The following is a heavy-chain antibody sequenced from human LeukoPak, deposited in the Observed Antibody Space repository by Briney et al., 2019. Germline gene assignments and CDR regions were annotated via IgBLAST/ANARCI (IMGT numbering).Heavy chain of an antibody. J-gene: IGHJ3*02. CDR1: GGSFSGYY. CDR3: AREDTAMVTSAFDI. CDR2: INHSGST. Sequence: PSETLSLTCAVYGGSFSGYYWSWIRQPPGKGLEWIGEINHSGSTNYNPSLKSRVTISVDTSKNQFSLKLSSVTAADTAVYYCAREDTAMVTSAFDIWGQGTMVTVSS. D-gene: IGHD5-18*01. V-gene: IGHV4-34*01.